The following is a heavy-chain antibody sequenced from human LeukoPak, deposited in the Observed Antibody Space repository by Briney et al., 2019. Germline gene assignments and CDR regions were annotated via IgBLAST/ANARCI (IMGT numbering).Heavy chain of an antibody. CDR2: INPNSGGT. D-gene: IGHD3-10*01. CDR3: ARDDELLRFGALY. Sequence: GASVKVSCKTSGYTFTGYYMHWVRQAPGQGLEWMGWINPNSGGTNYAQKFQGRVTMTTDTSTSTAYMDVRSLRPDDTAVYYCARDDELLRFGALYWGQGTLVTVSS. V-gene: IGHV1-2*02. J-gene: IGHJ4*02. CDR1: GYTFTGYY.